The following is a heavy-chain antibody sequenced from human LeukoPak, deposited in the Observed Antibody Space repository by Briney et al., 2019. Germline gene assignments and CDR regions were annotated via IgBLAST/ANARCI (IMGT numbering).Heavy chain of an antibody. CDR1: GFTFRNYG. CDR2: ISSSSSNI. Sequence: GGSLRLSCAASGFTFRNYGMNWVRQAPGKGLEWVSYISSSSSNIAYADSVKGRFTISRDNVKNSLYLQINSLRVEDSSVYYCARGGAARPDYWGQGTLVTVSS. CDR3: ARGGAARPDY. D-gene: IGHD6-6*01. J-gene: IGHJ4*02. V-gene: IGHV3-48*04.